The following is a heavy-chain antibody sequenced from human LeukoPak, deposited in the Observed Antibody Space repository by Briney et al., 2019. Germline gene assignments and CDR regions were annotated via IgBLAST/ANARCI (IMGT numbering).Heavy chain of an antibody. CDR2: INPNSGGT. Sequence: ASVKVSCKASGYTFTGYYMHWLRQAPGQGLEWMGWINPNSGGTNYAQKFQGRVTMTRDTSISTAYMELSRLRSDDTAVYYCARGSLTLVVPGDAFDIWGQGTMVTVSS. CDR3: ARGSLTLVVPGDAFDI. V-gene: IGHV1-2*02. J-gene: IGHJ3*02. CDR1: GYTFTGYY. D-gene: IGHD6-13*01.